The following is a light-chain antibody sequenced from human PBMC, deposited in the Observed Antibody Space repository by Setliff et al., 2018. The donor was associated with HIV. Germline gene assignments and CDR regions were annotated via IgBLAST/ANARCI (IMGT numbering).Light chain of an antibody. CDR3: SSYSDTDSLV. CDR2: EVT. V-gene: IGLV2-23*02. Sequence: QSALTQPASVSGSRGQSITLSCTGASSDVGNYNLVSWYQQFPGKAPKLVIYEVTKRPSGVSNRFSGSKSGNTASLTIFGLQPEDEAHYYCSSYSDTDSLVFGGGT. J-gene: IGLJ2*01. CDR1: SSDVGNYNL.